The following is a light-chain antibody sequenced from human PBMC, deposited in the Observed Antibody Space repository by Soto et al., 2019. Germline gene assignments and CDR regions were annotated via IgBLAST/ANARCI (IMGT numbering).Light chain of an antibody. V-gene: IGKV3-15*01. CDR1: QSVSSSY. J-gene: IGKJ5*01. Sequence: EIVLTQSPGTLSLSPGERATLSCRASQSVSSSYLAWYQQKPAQAPRLVIYDASTRATGIPDRFSGSVSGTEFTLPISSLQSEDFAVSYCQQYNEWPPFTFGQGTRLEI. CDR3: QQYNEWPPFT. CDR2: DAS.